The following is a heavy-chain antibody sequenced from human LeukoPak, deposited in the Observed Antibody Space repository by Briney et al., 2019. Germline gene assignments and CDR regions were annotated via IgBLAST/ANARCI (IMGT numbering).Heavy chain of an antibody. CDR3: ATSYDMGWLIGY. Sequence: PSETLSLTCTVSGGSISSYYWSWIRQPPGKGLEWIGYIYYSGSTNYNPSLKSRVTISVDTSKNQFSLKLSSVTAADTALYYCATSYDMGWLIGYWGQGTLVTVSS. J-gene: IGHJ4*02. V-gene: IGHV4-59*01. CDR2: IYYSGST. CDR1: GGSISSYY. D-gene: IGHD3/OR15-3a*01.